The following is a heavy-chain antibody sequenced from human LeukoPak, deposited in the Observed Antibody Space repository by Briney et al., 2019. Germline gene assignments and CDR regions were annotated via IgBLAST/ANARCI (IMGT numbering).Heavy chain of an antibody. CDR1: GGSISSYY. D-gene: IGHD6-13*01. CDR3: ARIAAAGYWYFDL. V-gene: IGHV4-4*08. Sequence: PSETLSLTCTVSGGSISSYYWSWIRQPPGKGLEWIGYIYTSGSTNYNPSLKSRVTMSVDTSKNQFSLKLSSVTAADTAVYYCARIAAAGYWYFDLWGRGTLVTVSS. J-gene: IGHJ2*01. CDR2: IYTSGST.